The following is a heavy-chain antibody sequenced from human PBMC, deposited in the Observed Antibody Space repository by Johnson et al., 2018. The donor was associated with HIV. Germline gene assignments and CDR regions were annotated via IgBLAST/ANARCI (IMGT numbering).Heavy chain of an antibody. CDR1: GFTVSSNY. V-gene: IGHV3-66*01. J-gene: IGHJ3*02. CDR3: ARVVVITYHDAFDI. CDR2: IYSGGST. D-gene: IGHD3-22*01. Sequence: MLLVESGGGLVQPGGSLRLSCAASGFTVSSNYMSWVRQAPGKGLAWVSVIYSGGSTYYADSVKGRFTISRDNSKNTLYLQMNSLRAEDTAVYYCARVVVITYHDAFDIWGQGTMVTVSS.